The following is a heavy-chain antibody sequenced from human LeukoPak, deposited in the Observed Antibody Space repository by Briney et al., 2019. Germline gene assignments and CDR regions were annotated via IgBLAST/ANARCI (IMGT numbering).Heavy chain of an antibody. D-gene: IGHD2-2*01. CDR3: ARPYCSSASCYRFDP. CDR2: ISSSGSTI. V-gene: IGHV3-11*04. Sequence: PGGSLRLSCAASGFTFSDYYMSWIRQAPGKGLEWVSYISSSGSTIYYADSVKGRFTISRDSAKNSLYLQMNSLRAEDTAVYYCARPYCSSASCYRFDPWGQGTLVTVSS. CDR1: GFTFSDYY. J-gene: IGHJ5*02.